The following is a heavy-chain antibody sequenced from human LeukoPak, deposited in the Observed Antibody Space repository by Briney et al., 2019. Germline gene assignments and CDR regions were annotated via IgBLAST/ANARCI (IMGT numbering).Heavy chain of an antibody. CDR1: GFTVSSNY. CDR2: IYSGGST. J-gene: IGHJ4*02. CDR3: ARVKWSYSYFDY. Sequence: PGGSLRLSCAASGFTVSSNYMSWVRQAPGKGLEWVSVIYSGGSTYYADSVKGRFTISRDNSKNTLYLQMNSLRAEDTAVYYCARVKWSYSYFDYWGQGTLVTVSS. D-gene: IGHD3-10*01. V-gene: IGHV3-53*01.